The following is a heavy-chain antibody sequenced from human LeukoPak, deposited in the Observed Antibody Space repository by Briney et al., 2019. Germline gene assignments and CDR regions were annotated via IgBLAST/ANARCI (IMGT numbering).Heavy chain of an antibody. CDR3: ARARGQSYYYYYMDV. D-gene: IGHD5-12*01. CDR1: GGSISSYS. CDR2: IYYSGST. Sequence: SVTLSLTCTVSGGSISSYSWRWIRQPPGKGLEWIGDIYYSGSTNYNPSLKSRVTISVDTSKNQFSLKLSSVTAADTAVYYCARARGQSYYYYYMDVWGKGTTVTISS. J-gene: IGHJ6*03. V-gene: IGHV4-59*01.